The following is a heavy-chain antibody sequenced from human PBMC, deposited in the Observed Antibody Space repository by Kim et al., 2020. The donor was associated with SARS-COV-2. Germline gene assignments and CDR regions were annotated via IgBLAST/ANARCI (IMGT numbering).Heavy chain of an antibody. V-gene: IGHV4-31*02. J-gene: IGHJ3*02. CDR3: ARDPSLGRGAFDI. D-gene: IGHD3-16*01. Sequence: YNPSLKSRVTISVDTSKNQFSLKLSSVTAADTAVYYCARDPSLGRGAFDIWGQGTIVTVSS.